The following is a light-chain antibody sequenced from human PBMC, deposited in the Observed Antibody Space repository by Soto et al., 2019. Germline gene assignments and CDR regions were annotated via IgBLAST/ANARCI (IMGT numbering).Light chain of an antibody. CDR1: QNMSSW. CDR2: KAS. V-gene: IGKV1-5*03. CDR3: QQYFNYSRT. Sequence: IQMTQSPSTLSASVGDRVTITSRASQNMSSWLAWYQKKPGTAPNLLIYKASTLETGVPSRFSGSRSGTDFTLTISRLQPGDFARYYCQQYFNYSRTFGQGTKVDI. J-gene: IGKJ1*01.